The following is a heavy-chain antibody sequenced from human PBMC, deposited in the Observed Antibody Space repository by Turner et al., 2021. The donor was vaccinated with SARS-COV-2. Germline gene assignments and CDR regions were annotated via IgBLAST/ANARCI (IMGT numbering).Heavy chain of an antibody. V-gene: IGHV3-53*02. Sequence: EVQLVDTGGGLIQPGGSLRPSCAAPGFTVSSNYMSWVRQAPGKGLEWVSLIYSGSSPYYADSVKGRFTISRDNSKNTLYLQMNSLRAEDTAVYYCARDDPLGGMDVWGQGTTVTVSS. CDR3: ARDDPLGGMDV. CDR2: IYSGSSP. J-gene: IGHJ6*02. CDR1: GFTVSSNY.